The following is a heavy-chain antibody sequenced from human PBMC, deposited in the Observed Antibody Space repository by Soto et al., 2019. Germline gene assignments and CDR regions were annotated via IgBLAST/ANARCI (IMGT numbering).Heavy chain of an antibody. V-gene: IGHV3-30*18. CDR1: GFTFSSYG. J-gene: IGHJ6*02. CDR3: AKVSATPLHGMDV. D-gene: IGHD2-15*01. Sequence: PGGSLRLSCAASGFTFSSYGMHWVRQAPGKGLEWVAVITYDGSNKYYADSVKGRFTISRDNSKNTLYLQMNSLRAEDTAVYYCAKVSATPLHGMDVWGQGTTVTVSS. CDR2: ITYDGSNK.